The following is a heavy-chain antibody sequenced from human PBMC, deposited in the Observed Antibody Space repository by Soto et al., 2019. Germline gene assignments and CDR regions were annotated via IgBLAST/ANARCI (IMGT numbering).Heavy chain of an antibody. CDR1: GGSISAHY. D-gene: IGHD3-10*01. V-gene: IGHV4-59*11. Sequence: PSETLSLTCTVSGGSISAHYWSWIRQPPGRGPEWIGYVYRGGTTAYNPSLESRVTISLDTSKNQFSLKLNSVTAADTAVYYCAPRPPETTWFGVFDYWSQGPLVTVSS. J-gene: IGHJ4*02. CDR3: APRPPETTWFGVFDY. CDR2: VYRGGTT.